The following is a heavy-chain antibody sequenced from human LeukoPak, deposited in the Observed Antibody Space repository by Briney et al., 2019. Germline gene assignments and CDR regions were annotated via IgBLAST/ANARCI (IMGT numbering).Heavy chain of an antibody. CDR2: IGVAANT. D-gene: IGHD1-26*01. Sequence: GGSLRLSCAASGFTFSSYDMHWVRQATGKGLEWVSAIGVAANTFYSGSMKGRFTISRENAKNSLYLLMSSLRAEDTAVYYCARQNTPHGNFDYWGQGTLVTVSS. J-gene: IGHJ4*02. V-gene: IGHV3-13*01. CDR1: GFTFSSYD. CDR3: ARQNTPHGNFDY.